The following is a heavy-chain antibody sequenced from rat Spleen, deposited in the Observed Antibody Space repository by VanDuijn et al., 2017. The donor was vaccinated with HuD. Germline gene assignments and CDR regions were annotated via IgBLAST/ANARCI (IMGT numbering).Heavy chain of an antibody. V-gene: IGHV5S13*01. D-gene: IGHD1-2*01. Sequence: EVQLVESGGGLVQPGRSLKLSCAASGFTYSNYVMAWVRQAPTKGLEWVASISTGGGNTYYRDSVKGRFTISRDNAQNTLYLQMSKLGSEDTAIYYCARRLYLRGYFDYWGQGVMVTVSS. CDR2: ISTGGGNT. CDR1: GFTYSNYV. CDR3: ARRLYLRGYFDY. J-gene: IGHJ2*01.